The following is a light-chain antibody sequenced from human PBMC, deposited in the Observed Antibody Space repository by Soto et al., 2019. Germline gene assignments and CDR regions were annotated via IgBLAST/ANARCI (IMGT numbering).Light chain of an antibody. V-gene: IGKV3-20*01. CDR2: GTS. CDR3: QQYCNSPTT. CDR1: QSVSSD. Sequence: EIVLTQSPGTLSLSPGDRATLSCRASQSVSSDFAWYQQKPGQAPRLLIYGTSARVTDIPDRFSGSGSGTDFTLTISRLEPEDFAVYHCQQYCNSPTTFGQGTKVEIK. J-gene: IGKJ1*01.